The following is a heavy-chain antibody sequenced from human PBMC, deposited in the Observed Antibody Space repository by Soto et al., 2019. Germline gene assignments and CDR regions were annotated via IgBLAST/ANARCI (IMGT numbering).Heavy chain of an antibody. D-gene: IGHD4-4*01. CDR3: AKGSEKTTIPPPYFDY. V-gene: IGHV3-30*18. CDR1: GFTFSGYG. CDR2: ISYDGSNK. J-gene: IGHJ4*02. Sequence: QVQLVESGGGVVQPGRSLRLSCAASGFTFSGYGMHWVRQAPGKGLEWVAVISYDGSNKYYADSVKGRFTISRDNYKNTLYVQMNSLRAEDTAVYYCAKGSEKTTIPPPYFDYWGQGPLVTVSS.